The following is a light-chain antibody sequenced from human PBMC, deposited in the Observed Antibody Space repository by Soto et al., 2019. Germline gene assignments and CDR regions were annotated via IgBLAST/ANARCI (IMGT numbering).Light chain of an antibody. CDR3: QPYNSDSRT. V-gene: IGKV1-5*03. J-gene: IGKJ1*01. CDR2: KAS. CDR1: QSISTY. Sequence: IQMTQSPSTLSASVVDRCTSTCRASQSISTYLAWYRHKPGEAPKLLIYKASTLERGVPSRFSGSGSGTDFTLTISSLQPDDFATYYCQPYNSDSRTFGQGTKVDIK.